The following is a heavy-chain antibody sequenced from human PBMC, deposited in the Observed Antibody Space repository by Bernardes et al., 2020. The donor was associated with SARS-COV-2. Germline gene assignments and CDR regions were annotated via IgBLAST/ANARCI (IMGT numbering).Heavy chain of an antibody. CDR1: GYTFTGYY. Sequence: ASVKVSCKASGYTFTGYYMHWVRQAPGQGLEWMGWINPNSGGTNYAQKFQGWVTMTRDTSISTAYMELSRLRSDDTAVYYCAREYTGRPSYGMDVWGQGTTVTVSS. CDR3: AREYTGRPSYGMDV. J-gene: IGHJ6*02. CDR2: INPNSGGT. D-gene: IGHD1-20*01. V-gene: IGHV1-2*04.